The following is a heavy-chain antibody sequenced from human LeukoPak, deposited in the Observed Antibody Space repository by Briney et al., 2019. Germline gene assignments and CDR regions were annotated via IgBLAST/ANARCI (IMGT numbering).Heavy chain of an antibody. Sequence: SETLSLTCTVSGGSISSSSYYWGWTRQPPGKGLEWIGSIFYSGSTYYNPSLKSRVTISVDTSKNQFSLQLSSVTAADTAVYYCARRTRGGGEPYYYYYMDVWGKGTTVTVSS. V-gene: IGHV4-39*01. CDR2: IFYSGST. D-gene: IGHD3-10*01. CDR3: ARRTRGGGEPYYYYYMDV. CDR1: GGSISSSSYY. J-gene: IGHJ6*03.